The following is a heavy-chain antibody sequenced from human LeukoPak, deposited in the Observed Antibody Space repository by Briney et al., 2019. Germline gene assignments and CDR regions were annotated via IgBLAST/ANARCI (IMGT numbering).Heavy chain of an antibody. CDR3: AKDKAQLLYRAPNWFDP. J-gene: IGHJ5*02. Sequence: GGSLRLSCAASGFTFSSYGMHWVRQAPGKGLEWVAVMWYDGSNKCYADSVKGRFTISRDNSKNTLFLQMNSLRAEDTAIYYCAKDKAQLLYRAPNWFDPWGQGTLVTVSS. CDR2: MWYDGSNK. CDR1: GFTFSSYG. V-gene: IGHV3-33*06. D-gene: IGHD2-2*02.